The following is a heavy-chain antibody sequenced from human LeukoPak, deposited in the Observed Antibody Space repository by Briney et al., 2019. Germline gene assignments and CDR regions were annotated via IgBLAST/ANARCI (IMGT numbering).Heavy chain of an antibody. CDR3: AREQKNWNDVGFWFDP. CDR2: INHSGST. J-gene: IGHJ5*02. Sequence: SETLSLTCAVYGGSFSGYYWSWIRRPPGKGLEWIGEINHSGSTNYNPSLKSRVTISVDTSKNQFSLKLSSVTAADTAVYYCAREQKNWNDVGFWFDPWGQGTLVTVSS. CDR1: GGSFSGYY. D-gene: IGHD1-1*01. V-gene: IGHV4-34*01.